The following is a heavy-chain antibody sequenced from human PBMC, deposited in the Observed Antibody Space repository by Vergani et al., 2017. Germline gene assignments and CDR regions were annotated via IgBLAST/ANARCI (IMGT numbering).Heavy chain of an antibody. J-gene: IGHJ5*02. Sequence: QVQLVQSGAEVKKPGASVKVSCKASGYTFTSYYMHWVRQAPGQGLEWMGIINPSGGSTSYAQKFQGRVTMTRDTSTSTVYMELSSLRSEDTAVYCCARDSRYCSSTSCYVGRDWFDPWGQGTLVSVSS. CDR1: GYTFTSYY. D-gene: IGHD2-2*01. CDR2: INPSGGST. V-gene: IGHV1-46*01. CDR3: ARDSRYCSSTSCYVGRDWFDP.